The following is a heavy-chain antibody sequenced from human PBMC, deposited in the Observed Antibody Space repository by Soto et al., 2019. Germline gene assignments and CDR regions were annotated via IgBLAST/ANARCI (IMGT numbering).Heavy chain of an antibody. CDR3: ARIDEDGVVPAAMGFDY. V-gene: IGHV2-26*01. Sequence: SGPTLVNPTETLTLTCTVSGFSLGNSRMGVSWIRQPPGKALEWLAHIFSNDEKSYSTSVKSRLTISKDTSKSQVVLTMTNMDPVDTATYYCARIDEDGVVPAAMGFDYWGQGTLVTVSS. D-gene: IGHD2-2*01. CDR1: GFSLGNSRMG. J-gene: IGHJ4*02. CDR2: IFSNDEK.